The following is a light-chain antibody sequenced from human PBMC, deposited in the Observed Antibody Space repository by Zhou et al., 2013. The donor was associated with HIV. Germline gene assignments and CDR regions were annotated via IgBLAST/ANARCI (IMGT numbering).Light chain of an antibody. V-gene: IGKV3-11*01. CDR1: QSVGNE. Sequence: DIVLTQSPGTLSLSPGERAALSCRASQSVGNELAWYQQKPGQPPRLVIYDASDRAIDIPARFSGTGSGTDFTLTISSLEPEDFAVYYCQQYDSSSPTFGQGTRLEIK. J-gene: IGKJ5*01. CDR3: QQYDSSSPT. CDR2: DAS.